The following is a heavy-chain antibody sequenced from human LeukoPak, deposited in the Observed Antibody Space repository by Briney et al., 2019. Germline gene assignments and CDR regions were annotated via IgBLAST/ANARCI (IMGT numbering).Heavy chain of an antibody. CDR3: AKSFTGSHVRFDY. CDR2: ISGSGVST. CDR1: GFTFSNYG. J-gene: IGHJ4*02. V-gene: IGHV3-23*01. Sequence: PGGSLRLSCAASGFTFSNYGMSWVRQAPGKGLEWVSAISGSGVSTYYADSVKGRFTISRDNSKNTLFLQMNSLRAEDTAVYYCAKSFTGSHVRFDYWGQGTLVTVSS. D-gene: IGHD1-26*01.